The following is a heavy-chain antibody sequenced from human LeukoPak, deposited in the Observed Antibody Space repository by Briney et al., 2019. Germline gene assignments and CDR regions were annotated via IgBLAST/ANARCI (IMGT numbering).Heavy chain of an antibody. V-gene: IGHV4-39*01. D-gene: IGHD3-3*01. J-gene: IGHJ6*03. Sequence: SETLSLTCIVSGDSMDNTNYCWGWIRQSPGKGLEWVGSTHYSGSTYYNPSLTSRITVSEDTSKNQFSLKLRSVTAADTAIYYCARHGSGLDYMDVWGKGTTVTISS. CDR1: GDSMDNTNYC. CDR2: THYSGST. CDR3: ARHGSGLDYMDV.